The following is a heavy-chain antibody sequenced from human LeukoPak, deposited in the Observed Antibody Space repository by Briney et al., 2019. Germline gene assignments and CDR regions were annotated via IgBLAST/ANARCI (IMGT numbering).Heavy chain of an antibody. CDR2: INPNSDGT. Sequence: ASVKVSCKASGYTFTGYYMHWVRQAPGQGLEWMGWINPNSDGTNYAQKFQGRVTMTRDTSISTAYMELSRLRSDDTAVYYCARDLGYCSSTSCYGFGTDYWGQGTLVTVSS. J-gene: IGHJ4*02. D-gene: IGHD2-2*01. V-gene: IGHV1-2*02. CDR3: ARDLGYCSSTSCYGFGTDY. CDR1: GYTFTGYY.